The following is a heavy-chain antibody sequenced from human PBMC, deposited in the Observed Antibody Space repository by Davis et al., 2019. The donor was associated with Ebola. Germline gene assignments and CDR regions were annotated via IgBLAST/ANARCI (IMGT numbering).Heavy chain of an antibody. CDR3: ARSGLYWGNYYYGMDV. V-gene: IGHV3-11*01. CDR2: ISSSGSTI. CDR1: GFTFSAYY. D-gene: IGHD2-8*02. J-gene: IGHJ6*02. Sequence: GGSLRLSCSASGFTFSAYYMSWIRQAPGKGLEWVSYISSSGSTIYYADSVKGRFTISRDNAKNSLYLQMNSLRAEDTAVYYCARSGLYWGNYYYGMDVWGQGTTVTVSS.